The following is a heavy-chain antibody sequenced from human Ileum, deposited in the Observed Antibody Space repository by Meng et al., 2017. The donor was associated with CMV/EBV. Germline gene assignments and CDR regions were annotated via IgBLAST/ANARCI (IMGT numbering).Heavy chain of an antibody. V-gene: IGHV3-30-3*01. CDR3: ARDPRRDIVVVPAAMNFDY. J-gene: IGHJ4*02. D-gene: IGHD2-2*01. CDR1: FSRYA. Sequence: FSRYAMHWGRQAPGKGLEWVAVISYDGSNKYYADSVKGRFTISRDNSKNTLYLQMNSLRAEDTAVYYCARDPRRDIVVVPAAMNFDYWGQGTLVTVSS. CDR2: ISYDGSNK.